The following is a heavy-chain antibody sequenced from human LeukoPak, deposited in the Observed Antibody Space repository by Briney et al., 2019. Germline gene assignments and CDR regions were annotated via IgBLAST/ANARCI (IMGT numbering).Heavy chain of an antibody. J-gene: IGHJ3*02. Sequence: SETLSLTCTVSGGSISSYYWSWIRQPPGKGLEWIGYIYYSGSTNYNPSLKSRVTISVDTSKNQFSLKLSSVTAADTAVYYCARQGQWEPLGAFDIWGQGTMVTVSS. D-gene: IGHD1-26*01. CDR3: ARQGQWEPLGAFDI. V-gene: IGHV4-59*08. CDR2: IYYSGST. CDR1: GGSISSYY.